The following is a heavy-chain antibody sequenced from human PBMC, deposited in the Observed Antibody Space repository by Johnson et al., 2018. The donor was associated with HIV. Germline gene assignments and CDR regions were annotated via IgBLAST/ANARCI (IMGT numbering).Heavy chain of an antibody. Sequence: QVQLVESGGGVVRPGGSLRLSCSASGFTFSSYAMHWVRQAPGKGLEWVAVISYDGSNKYYADSVKGRFTISRDNSNNTLYLPMNSRRAEDTAVYYCARDRKSVNSYGLNHDAFDIWGQGTMVTVSS. J-gene: IGHJ3*02. CDR2: ISYDGSNK. CDR1: GFTFSSYA. D-gene: IGHD5-18*01. CDR3: ARDRKSVNSYGLNHDAFDI. V-gene: IGHV3-30-3*01.